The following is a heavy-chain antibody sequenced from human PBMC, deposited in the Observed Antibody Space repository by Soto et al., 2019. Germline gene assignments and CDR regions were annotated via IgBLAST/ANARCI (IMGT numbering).Heavy chain of an antibody. D-gene: IGHD1-26*01. CDR1: GFRFSDYT. Sequence: GGSLRLSCEASGFRFSDYTMSWVRQAPGKGLQWVSSISSGGSFIHVAESLKGRLTVSRDNAKNSVFLELSSLRAEDTAVYYCTRYSVGWYEYWGQGTLVTVSS. CDR3: TRYSVGWYEY. V-gene: IGHV3-21*06. CDR2: ISSGGSFI. J-gene: IGHJ5*01.